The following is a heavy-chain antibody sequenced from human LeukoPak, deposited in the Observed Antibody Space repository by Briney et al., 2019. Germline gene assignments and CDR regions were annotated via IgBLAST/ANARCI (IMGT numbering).Heavy chain of an antibody. Sequence: PGGSLRLSCAASGFTFSRYWMHWVRQAPGKGLEWVANIKEDGSEKNYVDSVKGRFTISRDNAKNSLYLQMNSLRAEDTAVYYCARGGGRHVEYWGQGNLVTVSS. J-gene: IGHJ4*02. CDR2: IKEDGSEK. D-gene: IGHD2/OR15-2a*01. CDR3: ARGGGRHVEY. CDR1: GFTFSRYW. V-gene: IGHV3-7*05.